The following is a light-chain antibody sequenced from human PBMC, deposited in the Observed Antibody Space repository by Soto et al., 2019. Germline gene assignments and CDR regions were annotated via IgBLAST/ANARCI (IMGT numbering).Light chain of an antibody. J-gene: IGLJ1*01. Sequence: QSVLAQPPSVSEAPRQRVTMSCSGSSSNIGNNAVNWYQQLPGKAPKLLIYYDDLLPSGVSDRFSGSKSGTSASLAISGLQSEDEADYYCAAWDDSLNAYVFGTGTKLTVL. CDR1: SSNIGNNA. CDR3: AAWDDSLNAYV. V-gene: IGLV1-36*01. CDR2: YDD.